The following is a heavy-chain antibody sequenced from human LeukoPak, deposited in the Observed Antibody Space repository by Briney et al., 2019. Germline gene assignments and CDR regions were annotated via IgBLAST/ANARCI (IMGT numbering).Heavy chain of an antibody. CDR3: ARSLGATRYNLKYYFFYGLDV. V-gene: IGHV4-59*01. Sequence: SETLSLTCTVSGGSISSCYWSWIRQPPGKGLEWIGDIHYSGTTNYNPSLKSRLTLSVDTSNNQFSLRLGSVTAADTAVYYCARSLGATRYNLKYYFFYGLDVWGQGTTVTVSS. D-gene: IGHD1-26*01. CDR1: GGSISSCY. CDR2: IHYSGTT. J-gene: IGHJ6*02.